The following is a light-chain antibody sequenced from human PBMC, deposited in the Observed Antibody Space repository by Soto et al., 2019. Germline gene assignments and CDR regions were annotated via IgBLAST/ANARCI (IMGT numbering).Light chain of an antibody. CDR1: QSVGSY. V-gene: IGKV3-11*01. CDR3: QQRSNWPKT. J-gene: IGKJ1*01. Sequence: EIIRRQSAVTLSVAQGQGGSLSCRASQSVGSYLAWYQQKPGQAPRLLIYDASNRATGIPARFSGSGSGTDFTLTISSLEPEDFAVYYCQQRSNWPKTFGQGTKVDIK. CDR2: DAS.